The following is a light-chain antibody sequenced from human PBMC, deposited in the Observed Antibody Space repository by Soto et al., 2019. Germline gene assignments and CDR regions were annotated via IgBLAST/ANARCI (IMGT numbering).Light chain of an antibody. V-gene: IGKV3-20*01. CDR3: QQYGSSLYT. Sequence: EIVLTQSPGTLSLAPGERATLSCRAIQSVSSRYLAWYQQNPGQAPRLLIYEASSRATGIPDRFSGSGSGTDFTLTISRREPEDFAVYYCQQYGSSLYTFGQGTKLEIK. CDR2: EAS. J-gene: IGKJ2*01. CDR1: QSVSSRY.